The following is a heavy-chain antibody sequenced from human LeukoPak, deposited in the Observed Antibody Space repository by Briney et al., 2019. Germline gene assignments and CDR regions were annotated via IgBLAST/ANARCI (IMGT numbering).Heavy chain of an antibody. J-gene: IGHJ4*02. D-gene: IGHD6-13*01. CDR2: IYTSGST. CDR1: GGPLSSYF. CDR3: ARDPYSSSWYNSGTY. Sequence: SETLSLTCTVSGGPLSSYFWSWIPQPAGKGLEWIGRIYTSGSTNYNPSLKSRVTISVDTSKNQCSLKLSSVTAADTAVYYCARDPYSSSWYNSGTYWGQGTLVTVSS. V-gene: IGHV4-4*07.